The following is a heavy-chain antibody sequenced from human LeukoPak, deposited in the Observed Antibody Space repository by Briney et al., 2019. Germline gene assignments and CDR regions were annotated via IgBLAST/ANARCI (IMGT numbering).Heavy chain of an antibody. J-gene: IGHJ6*02. CDR1: GYTFTSYG. Sequence: ASVKVSCKASGYTFTSYGISWVRQAPGQGLEWMGWISAYNGNTDYAQKVQGRVTVTTDTSTSTAYMELRSLRSDDTAVYYCARGLDTTMVTRSYGMDVWGQGTTVTVSS. CDR3: ARGLDTTMVTRSYGMDV. CDR2: ISAYNGNT. V-gene: IGHV1-18*01. D-gene: IGHD5-18*01.